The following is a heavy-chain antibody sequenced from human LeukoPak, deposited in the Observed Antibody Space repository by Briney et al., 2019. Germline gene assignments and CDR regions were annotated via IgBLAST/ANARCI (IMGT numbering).Heavy chain of an antibody. CDR2: IKLDGGGT. D-gene: IGHD6-19*01. CDR3: ARAAVPGTFDY. J-gene: IGHJ4*02. V-gene: IGHV3-74*01. Sequence: GGSLRLSCAASGFTFNNYAMNWVRQAPGGGLQWVSRIKLDGGGTYTDSVKGRFTISRDNAEKTLYLQRNSLRAEDTAVYYCARAAVPGTFDYWGRGTLVTVSS. CDR1: GFTFNNYA.